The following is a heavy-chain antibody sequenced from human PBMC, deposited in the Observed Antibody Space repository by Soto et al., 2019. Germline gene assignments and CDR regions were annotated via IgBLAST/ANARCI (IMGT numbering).Heavy chain of an antibody. CDR3: AKADGEQWLLPHLEN. CDR2: ISCCGGTA. CDR1: GFNFNKYA. D-gene: IGHD6-19*01. J-gene: IGHJ4*02. Sequence: EVQLLESGGDLVRPGESLRLSCAASGFNFNKYAMSWVRQAPGEGLEWVSGISCCGGTASYADSVKGRFSTARDDSKKTLFFHMNSLRVEDTAEYYCAKADGEQWLLPHLENWGRGTLVTVS. V-gene: IGHV3-23*01.